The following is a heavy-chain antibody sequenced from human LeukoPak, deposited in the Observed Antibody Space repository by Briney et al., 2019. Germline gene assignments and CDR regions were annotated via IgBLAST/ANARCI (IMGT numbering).Heavy chain of an antibody. CDR1: GYTFTGYY. D-gene: IGHD2-2*01. J-gene: IGHJ5*02. CDR3: ARTFDCSSTSCYPPRALNWFDP. V-gene: IGHV1-2*02. CDR2: ISPNSGGT. Sequence: ASVKVSCKASGYTFTGYYMHWVRQAPGQGLEWMGWISPNSGGTNYAQKFQGRVTMTRDTSISTAYMELSRLRSDDTAVYYCARTFDCSSTSCYPPRALNWFDPWGQGTLVTVSS.